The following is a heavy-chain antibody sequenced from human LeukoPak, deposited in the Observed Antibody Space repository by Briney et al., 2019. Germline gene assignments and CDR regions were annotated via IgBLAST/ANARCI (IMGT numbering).Heavy chain of an antibody. Sequence: PSETLSLTCTVSGGSISSSSYYWGWIRQPPGKGLEWIGSIYYSGSTYYNPSLKSRVTISVDTSKNQFSLKLSSVTAADTAVYYCARDPRDSSGYYLEGFDYWGQGTLVTVSS. CDR2: IYYSGST. CDR1: GGSISSSSYY. D-gene: IGHD3-22*01. CDR3: ARDPRDSSGYYLEGFDY. V-gene: IGHV4-39*07. J-gene: IGHJ4*02.